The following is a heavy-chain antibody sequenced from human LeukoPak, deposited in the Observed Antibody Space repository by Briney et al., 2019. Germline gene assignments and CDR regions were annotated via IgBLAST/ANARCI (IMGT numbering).Heavy chain of an antibody. CDR2: ISGSGDRT. Sequence: GGSLRLSCAASGFTFRSYAMNWVRQAPGKGLEWVSAISGSGDRTYYADSVKGRFTISRDNSKNILYLQMNGLRAEDTALYYCEKVVGIWMGEIFDVFDLWGEGPMVAVPS. D-gene: IGHD2-21*01. V-gene: IGHV3-23*01. CDR1: GFTFRSYA. CDR3: EKVVGIWMGEIFDVFDL. J-gene: IGHJ3*01.